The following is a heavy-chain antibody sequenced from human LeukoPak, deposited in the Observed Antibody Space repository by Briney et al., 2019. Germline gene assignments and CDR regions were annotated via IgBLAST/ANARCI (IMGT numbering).Heavy chain of an antibody. J-gene: IGHJ4*02. D-gene: IGHD3-22*01. CDR1: GFTFSSYW. Sequence: GGSLRLSCAASGFTFSSYWMSWVRQAPGKGLEWVSYISSSGSTIYYADSVKGRFTISRDNAKNSLYLQMNSLRAEDTAVYYCARAHYYDSSGYPNPFDYWGQGTLVTVSS. CDR3: ARAHYYDSSGYPNPFDY. V-gene: IGHV3-48*04. CDR2: ISSSGSTI.